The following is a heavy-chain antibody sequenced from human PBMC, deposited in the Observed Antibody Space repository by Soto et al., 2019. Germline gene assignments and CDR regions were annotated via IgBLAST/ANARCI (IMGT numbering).Heavy chain of an antibody. Sequence: SETLSLTCTVSGDSVSSDNYYWTWIRQPPGKGLEWIGYIYSSGSTNYNASLKSRVTISVDTSRNQFSLKLTSVTAADTAVYYCARDIRGYSRAFDYWGQGTLVTVSS. CDR3: ARDIRGYSRAFDY. D-gene: IGHD5-18*01. J-gene: IGHJ4*02. CDR2: IYSSGST. V-gene: IGHV4-61*01. CDR1: GDSVSSDNYY.